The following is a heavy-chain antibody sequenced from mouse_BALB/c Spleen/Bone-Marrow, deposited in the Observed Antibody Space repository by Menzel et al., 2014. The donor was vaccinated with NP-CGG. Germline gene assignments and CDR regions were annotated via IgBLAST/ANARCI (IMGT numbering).Heavy chain of an antibody. CDR2: INPSNGRA. V-gene: IGHV1S81*02. J-gene: IGHJ3*01. CDR1: GYTFTSYW. D-gene: IGHD2-2*01. Sequence: QVQLQQPGAELVKPGASVKLSCKASGYTFTSYWMHWVKRRPGQGLEWIGEINPSNGRADYNEKFRSKATLTVDRSSSTAYMQLSSLTSEDSAVYYCARAGGYDGCAYWGQGTLVTVSA. CDR3: ARAGGYDGCAY.